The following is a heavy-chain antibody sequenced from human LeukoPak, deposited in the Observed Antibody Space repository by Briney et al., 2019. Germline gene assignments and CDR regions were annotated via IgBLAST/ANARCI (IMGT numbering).Heavy chain of an antibody. D-gene: IGHD4-17*01. Sequence: GGSLRLSCAASGFTFSDYSMNWVRQAPGKGLEWVSSISSRSTYRYYADSVKGRFTISRDNAKNSLCLQMNILRAEDTAVYYCARDMTTATTCYLQHWGQGTLVTVSS. CDR2: ISSRSTYR. J-gene: IGHJ1*01. V-gene: IGHV3-21*06. CDR3: ARDMTTATTCYLQH. CDR1: GFTFSDYS.